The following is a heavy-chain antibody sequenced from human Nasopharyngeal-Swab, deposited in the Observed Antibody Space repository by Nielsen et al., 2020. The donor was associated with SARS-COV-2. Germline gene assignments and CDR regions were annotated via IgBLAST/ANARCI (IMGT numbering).Heavy chain of an antibody. J-gene: IGHJ3*02. CDR3: ARVPGNHDAFDI. CDR1: GYTFTSYY. V-gene: IGHV1-46*01. D-gene: IGHD2-2*01. CDR2: INPSGGST. Sequence: ASVKVSCKASGYTFTSYYMHWVRQAPGQGLEWMGIINPSGGSTSYAQKFQGRVTMTTDTSTSTAYMELRSLRSDDTAVYYCARVPGNHDAFDIWGQGTMVTVSS.